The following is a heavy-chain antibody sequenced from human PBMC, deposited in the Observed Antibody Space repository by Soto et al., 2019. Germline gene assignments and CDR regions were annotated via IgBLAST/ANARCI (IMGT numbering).Heavy chain of an antibody. J-gene: IGHJ3*02. CDR2: ITGTAGRT. Sequence: EVQMLESGGGLVQPGGSLRLSCAASGFIFTRNAMSWVRQAPGKGLEWLSHITGTAGRTYYADSVKGRFTISRDTSKNTVYLQMNSLRAEDTAIYYCAGRIVPSSWTLDIWGQGTMVTVSS. CDR1: GFIFTRNA. V-gene: IGHV3-23*01. CDR3: AGRIVPSSWTLDI. D-gene: IGHD1-26*01.